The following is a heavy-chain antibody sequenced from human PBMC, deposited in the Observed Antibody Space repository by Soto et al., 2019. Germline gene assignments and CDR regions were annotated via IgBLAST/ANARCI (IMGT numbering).Heavy chain of an antibody. Sequence: EVQLLESGGGLVQPGGSLRLSCAASGFTFSNYAMSCVRPAPGKGLEWVSTISHTGTTPYYADAVKGRFTISRDNTKNTLHLQMNSLRAEDTAVYYCAKADGDYNIAYWGQGTLVTVSS. V-gene: IGHV3-23*01. CDR3: AKADGDYNIAY. CDR1: GFTFSNYA. J-gene: IGHJ4*02. D-gene: IGHD4-17*01. CDR2: ISHTGTTP.